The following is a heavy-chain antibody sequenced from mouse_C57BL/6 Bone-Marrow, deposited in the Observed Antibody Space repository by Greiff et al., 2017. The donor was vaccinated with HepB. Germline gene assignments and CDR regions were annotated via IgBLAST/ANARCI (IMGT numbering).Heavy chain of an antibody. CDR1: GYTFTSYT. D-gene: IGHD1-1*01. Sequence: QVQLQQSGAELARPGASVKMSCKASGYTFTSYTMRWVKQRPGQGLEWIGYINPSSGYTKYNQKFKDKATLTADKSSSTAYMQLSSLTSEDSAVYYCARSPFITTVVAMDYFDYWGQGTTLTVSS. CDR3: ARSPFITTVVAMDYFDY. CDR2: INPSSGYT. J-gene: IGHJ2*01. V-gene: IGHV1-4*01.